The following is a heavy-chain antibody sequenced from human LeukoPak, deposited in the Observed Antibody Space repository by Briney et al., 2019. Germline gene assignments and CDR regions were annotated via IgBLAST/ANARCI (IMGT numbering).Heavy chain of an antibody. CDR3: ARHLGHSGYDSKGDFDY. Sequence: SETLSLTCTVSGGSISSYYWSWIRQPPGKGLEWIGYIYYSGSTNYNPSLKSRVTISVDTSKNQFSLKLSSVTAADTAVYYCARHLGHSGYDSKGDFDYWGQGTLVTVSS. CDR1: GGSISSYY. D-gene: IGHD5-12*01. J-gene: IGHJ4*02. V-gene: IGHV4-59*08. CDR2: IYYSGST.